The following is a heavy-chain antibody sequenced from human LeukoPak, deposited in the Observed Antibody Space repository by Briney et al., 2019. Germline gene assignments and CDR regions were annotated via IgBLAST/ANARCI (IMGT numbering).Heavy chain of an antibody. CDR2: ISSSGST. CDR3: ARSHYYDSSGPDY. Sequence: PSETLSLTCTVSGDSISSGDYYWSWIRQPAGKGLEWIGRISSSGSTNYNPSLKSRVTISVDTSKNQFSLKLSSATAADTAVYFCARSHYYDSSGPDYWGQGTLVTVSS. J-gene: IGHJ4*02. D-gene: IGHD3-22*01. V-gene: IGHV4-61*02. CDR1: GDSISSGDYY.